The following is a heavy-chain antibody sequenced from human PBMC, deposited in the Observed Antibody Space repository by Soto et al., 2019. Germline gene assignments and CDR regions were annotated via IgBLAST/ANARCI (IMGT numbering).Heavy chain of an antibody. CDR3: ARDSLTTGGWFDP. J-gene: IGHJ5*02. Sequence: NPSETLSLTCTVSGGSISSGGYYWSWIRQHPGKGLEWIGYIYYSGSTYYNPSLKSRVTISVDTSKNQFSLKLSSVTAADTAVYYCARDSLTTGGWFDPWGQGTLVTVSS. CDR1: GGSISSGGYY. CDR2: IYYSGST. V-gene: IGHV4-31*03. D-gene: IGHD4-17*01.